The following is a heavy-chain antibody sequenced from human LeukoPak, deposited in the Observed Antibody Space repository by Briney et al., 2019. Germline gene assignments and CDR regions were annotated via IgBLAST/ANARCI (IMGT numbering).Heavy chain of an antibody. J-gene: IGHJ6*02. CDR2: IKQDGSEK. Sequence: GGSLRLSCAACGFTFSSYWMSWVRQAPGKGLEWVADIKQDGSEKYYVDSVKGRFTISRDNAKNSLYLQMNSLRAEDTAVYYCARELGYCRGGSCYDEDYYYGMDVWGQGTTVTVSS. CDR3: ARELGYCRGGSCYDEDYYYGMDV. V-gene: IGHV3-7*01. CDR1: GFTFSSYW. D-gene: IGHD2-15*01.